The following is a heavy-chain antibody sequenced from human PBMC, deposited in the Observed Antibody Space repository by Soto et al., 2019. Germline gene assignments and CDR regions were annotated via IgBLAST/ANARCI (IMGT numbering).Heavy chain of an antibody. J-gene: IGHJ5*02. Sequence: GGSLRLSCAASGFTFSSHDMHWVRQATGKGLEWVSAIGTAGDTYYSGSVKGRFTISRENAKNSLYLQMNSLRAEDTAVYYCAPGGFDPWGQGTLVTVSS. D-gene: IGHD3-10*01. CDR3: APGGFDP. CDR1: GFTFSSHD. CDR2: IGTAGDT. V-gene: IGHV3-13*01.